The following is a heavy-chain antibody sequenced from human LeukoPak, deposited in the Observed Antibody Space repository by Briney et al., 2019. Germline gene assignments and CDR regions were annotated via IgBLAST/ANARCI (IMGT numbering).Heavy chain of an antibody. D-gene: IGHD3-9*01. V-gene: IGHV1-69*05. CDR3: ARVNRGPYFDWLGPDYYYYMDV. CDR1: GGTFSSYA. Sequence: ASVKISCKASGGTFSSYAISWVRQAPGQGLEWMGGIIPIFGTANYAQKFQGRVTITTDESTSTAYMELSSLRSEDTAVYYCARVNRGPYFDWLGPDYYYYMDVWGKGTTVTVSS. CDR2: IIPIFGTA. J-gene: IGHJ6*03.